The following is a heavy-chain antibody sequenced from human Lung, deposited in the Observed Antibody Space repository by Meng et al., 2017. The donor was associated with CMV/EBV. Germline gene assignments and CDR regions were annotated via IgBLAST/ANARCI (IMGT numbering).Heavy chain of an antibody. V-gene: IGHV3-15*01. J-gene: IGHJ4*02. CDR1: GFIFSSAW. CDR2: IRSKTNGGTT. D-gene: IGHD3-3*01. CDR3: TTDAYGVVVPFDY. Sequence: GESLKISCGASGFIFSSAWMSWVRQAPGKGLEWVGRIRSKTNGGTTDYAAPVKGRLTISRDDSRSTLYLQMNSLKTEDTAVYYCTTDAYGVVVPFDYWGQGTLVTVPS.